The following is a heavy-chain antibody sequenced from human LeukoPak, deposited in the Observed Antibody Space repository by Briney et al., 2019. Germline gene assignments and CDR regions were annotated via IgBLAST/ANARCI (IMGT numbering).Heavy chain of an antibody. D-gene: IGHD5-18*01. J-gene: IGHJ4*02. V-gene: IGHV5-10-1*01. CDR1: GYSFTSYW. CDR2: IDPSDSYT. Sequence: PGESLKISCKGAGYSFTSYWISWVRQMPGKGLQWMGRIDPSDSYTNYSPSFQGHVTISADKSISAAYLQWSSLKASDSAMYYCARLNGYSYGCDYWGQGTLVTVSS. CDR3: ARLNGYSYGCDY.